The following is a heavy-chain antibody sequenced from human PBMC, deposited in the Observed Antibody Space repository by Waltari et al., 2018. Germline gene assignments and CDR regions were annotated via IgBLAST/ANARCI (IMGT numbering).Heavy chain of an antibody. V-gene: IGHV3-23*01. CDR1: GFTFSSYA. CDR2: ISGSGGST. D-gene: IGHD6-13*01. Sequence: EVQLLESGGGLVQPGGSLRLSCAASGFTFSSYAMSWVRQAPGKGLEWVSAISGSGGSTYYAGSGKGRFTISRDNSKNTLYLQMNSLRAEDTAVYYCAKDPHSSSRINWFDPWGQGTLVTVSS. J-gene: IGHJ5*02. CDR3: AKDPHSSSRINWFDP.